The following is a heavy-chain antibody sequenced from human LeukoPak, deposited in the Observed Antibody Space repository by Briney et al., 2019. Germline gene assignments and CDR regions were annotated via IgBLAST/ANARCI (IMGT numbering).Heavy chain of an antibody. CDR1: GFTFSDTW. Sequence: GGSLRLSCAASGFTFSDTWMHWVRQAPGKGLVWVSRIRSDGSDTRYAESVKGRFTIPRDNAKNTLYLQMNSLRAEDTAVYYCARGELTYYYGSGSLSDFYWGQGTLVTVSS. V-gene: IGHV3-74*01. D-gene: IGHD3-10*01. CDR2: IRSDGSDT. J-gene: IGHJ4*02. CDR3: ARGELTYYYGSGSLSDFY.